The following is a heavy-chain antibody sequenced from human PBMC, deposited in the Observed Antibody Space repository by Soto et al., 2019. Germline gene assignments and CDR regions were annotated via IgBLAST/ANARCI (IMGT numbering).Heavy chain of an antibody. J-gene: IGHJ6*02. D-gene: IGHD4-17*01. CDR3: ARDRVTKGDYVFFYDGMDV. CDR2: IRNKANRYTT. V-gene: IGHV3-72*01. Sequence: EVQLVESGGGLVQSGGSLRLSCEGSGFTFSDYYMDWVRQTPGKGLEWVGHIRNKANRYTTEYAASVQGRFSISRDDSKNSVYLQMDSLKTEDTAVYYCARDRVTKGDYVFFYDGMDVWGQGTTVTVSS. CDR1: GFTFSDYY.